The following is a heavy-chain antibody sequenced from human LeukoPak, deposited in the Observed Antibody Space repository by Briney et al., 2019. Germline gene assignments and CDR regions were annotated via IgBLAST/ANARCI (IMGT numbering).Heavy chain of an antibody. D-gene: IGHD1-1*01. V-gene: IGHV4-4*02. CDR2: IYHSGST. J-gene: IGHJ6*03. CDR3: ARAGGDWNDFYYMDV. CDR1: GGSISSSNW. Sequence: SETLSLTCAVSGGSISSSNWWSWVRQPPGKGLEWIGEIYHSGSTNYNPSLKSRVTISVDTSKNQFSLKLSSVTAADTAVYYCARAGGDWNDFYYMDVWGKGTTVTVSS.